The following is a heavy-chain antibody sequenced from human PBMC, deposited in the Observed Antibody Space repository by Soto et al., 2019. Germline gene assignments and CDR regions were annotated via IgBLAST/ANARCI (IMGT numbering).Heavy chain of an antibody. J-gene: IGHJ4*02. CDR1: GFNFSNYD. CDR2: ISGTGFTT. D-gene: IGHD2-8*01. V-gene: IGHV3-48*03. Sequence: DVQLVESGGGWGQPGGSLRLSCAASGFNFSNYDMNWVRQAPGGGLEWIAFISGTGFTTYYADSAWARFTISRDNSQSAVFLQMDSLTVDDSGIYFCARGGVYWGQGAPVTVSS. CDR3: ARGGVY.